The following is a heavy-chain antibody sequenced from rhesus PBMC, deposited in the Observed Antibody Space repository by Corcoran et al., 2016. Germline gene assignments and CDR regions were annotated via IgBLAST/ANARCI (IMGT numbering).Heavy chain of an antibody. CDR3: ARVLLLTVFTFGKIDY. V-gene: IGHV4-127*01. CDR2: IGGSRGST. CDR1: GYSISSGYG. J-gene: IGHJ4*01. D-gene: IGHD2-15*01. Sequence: QVQLQESGPGLVKPSETLSLTCAVSGYSISSGYGWTWIRQPPGKGREWIGYIGGSRGSTDYSPSLKSRVTISKDTSKNQFSLKLNSVTAADTAVYYCARVLLLTVFTFGKIDYWGQGVLVTVSS.